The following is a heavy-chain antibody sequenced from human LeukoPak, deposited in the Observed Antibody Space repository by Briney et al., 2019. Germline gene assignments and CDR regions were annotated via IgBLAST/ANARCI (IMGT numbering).Heavy chain of an antibody. D-gene: IGHD3-9*01. Sequence: GGSLRLSCAASGFTFSDAWMSWVRQAPGKGLEWVSAISGSGGSTYYADSVKGRFTISRDNSKNTLYLQMNSLRAEDTAVYYCAKQTTNYDILTGYQTSYYFDYWGQGTLVTVSS. CDR2: ISGSGGST. CDR3: AKQTTNYDILTGYQTSYYFDY. J-gene: IGHJ4*02. CDR1: GFTFSDA. V-gene: IGHV3-23*01.